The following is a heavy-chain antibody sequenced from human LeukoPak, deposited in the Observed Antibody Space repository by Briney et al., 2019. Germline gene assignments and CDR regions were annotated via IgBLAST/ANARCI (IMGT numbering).Heavy chain of an antibody. CDR3: ARVMRRFGEYGGAFDI. CDR1: GGSISNYY. Sequence: SETLSLTCTVSGGSISNYYWSWIRQPPGKGLEWIGYIYYSGSTNYNPSLKSRVTMSVDTSKNQFSLKLSSVTAADTAVYYCARVMRRFGEYGGAFDIWGQGTMVTVSS. D-gene: IGHD3-10*01. CDR2: IYYSGST. J-gene: IGHJ3*02. V-gene: IGHV4-59*12.